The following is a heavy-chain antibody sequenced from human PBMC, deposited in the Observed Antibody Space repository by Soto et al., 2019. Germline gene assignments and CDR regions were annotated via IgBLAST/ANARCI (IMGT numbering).Heavy chain of an antibody. D-gene: IGHD7-27*01. CDR3: ARLSGDGWFDP. CDR1: GGSFSGYY. J-gene: IGHJ5*02. Sequence: SETLSLTCAVYGGSFSGYYWSWIRQPPGKGLEWIGEINHSGSTHYNPSLKSRVTISVDTTKNQFSLKLSSVTAAVTAVYYCARLSGDGWFDPWGQGTLVTVSS. CDR2: INHSGST. V-gene: IGHV4-34*01.